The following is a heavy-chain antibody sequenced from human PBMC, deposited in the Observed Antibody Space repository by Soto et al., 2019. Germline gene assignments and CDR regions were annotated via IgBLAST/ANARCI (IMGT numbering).Heavy chain of an antibody. Sequence: GGSLRLSCAASGFTFSSYAMSWVRQAPGKGLEWVSAISGSGGSTYYADSVKGRFTISRDNTKNTLYLQMNSLRAEDTAVYYCGKDKLSSSWYFDYWGQGTLVTVSS. V-gene: IGHV3-23*01. J-gene: IGHJ4*02. D-gene: IGHD6-13*01. CDR3: GKDKLSSSWYFDY. CDR2: ISGSGGST. CDR1: GFTFSSYA.